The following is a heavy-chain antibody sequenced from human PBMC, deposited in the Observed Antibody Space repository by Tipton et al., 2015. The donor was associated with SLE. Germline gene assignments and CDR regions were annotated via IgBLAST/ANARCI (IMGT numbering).Heavy chain of an antibody. CDR3: ARPSGYAFDI. CDR2: INHSGST. CDR1: GGSFSGYY. D-gene: IGHD7-27*01. J-gene: IGHJ3*02. Sequence: TLSLTCAVYGGSFSGYYWSWIRQPPGKGLEWIGKINHSGSTNYNPSLKSRVTISIATSKNQFSLKLSSVTAADTAVYYCARPSGYAFDIWGQGTMVTVSS. V-gene: IGHV4-34*01.